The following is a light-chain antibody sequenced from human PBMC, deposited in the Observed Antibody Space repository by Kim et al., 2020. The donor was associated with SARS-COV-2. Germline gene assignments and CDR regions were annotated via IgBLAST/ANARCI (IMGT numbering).Light chain of an antibody. J-gene: IGKJ1*01. Sequence: PGERAHLYCSASRSVSSRYLAWYQQKPGQAPRLLIYGASSRATGIPDRFSGSGSGTDFTLTISRLEPEDFAVYYCQQYGSSLTWTFGQGTKVEIK. V-gene: IGKV3-20*01. CDR1: RSVSSRY. CDR2: GAS. CDR3: QQYGSSLTWT.